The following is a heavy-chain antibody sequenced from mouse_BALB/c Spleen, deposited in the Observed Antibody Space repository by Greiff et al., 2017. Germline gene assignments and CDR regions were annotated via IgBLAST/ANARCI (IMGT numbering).Heavy chain of an antibody. V-gene: IGHV14-4*02. CDR3: NGAARDIPSAY. D-gene: IGHD3-1*01. J-gene: IGHJ3*01. CDR1: GFNIKDYY. Sequence: LVESGAELVRSGASVKLSCTASGFNIKDYYMHWVKQRPEQGLEWIGWIDPENGDTEYAPKFQGKATMTADTSSNTAYLQLSSLTSEDTAVYYCNGAARDIPSAYWGQGTLVTVSA. CDR2: IDPENGDT.